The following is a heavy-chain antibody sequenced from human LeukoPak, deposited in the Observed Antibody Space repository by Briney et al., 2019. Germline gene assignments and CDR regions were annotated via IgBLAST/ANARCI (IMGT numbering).Heavy chain of an antibody. CDR1: GFTFSSYW. J-gene: IGHJ4*02. V-gene: IGHV3-74*01. D-gene: IGHD5-12*01. CDR3: ASLGYSGPSGDY. CDR2: INSDGSST. Sequence: PGGSLRLSCAASGFTFSSYWMHWVRQAPGKGLVWVSRINSDGSSTSYADSVKGRFTISRDNAKNTLYLQMNSLRAEDTAVYYCASLGYSGPSGDYWGQGTLVTVSS.